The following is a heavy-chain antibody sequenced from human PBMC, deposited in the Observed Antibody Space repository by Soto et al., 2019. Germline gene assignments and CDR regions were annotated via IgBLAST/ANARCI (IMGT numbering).Heavy chain of an antibody. CDR3: ARSKLLWFGEFNYYYYGMDV. D-gene: IGHD3-10*01. CDR2: IYYSGST. Sequence: SETLSLTCTVSGGSISSYYWSWIRQPPGKGLEWSGYIYYSGSTNYNPSLKSRVTISVDTSKNQFSLKLSSVTAADTAVYYCARSKLLWFGEFNYYYYGMDVWGQGTTVTVS. CDR1: GGSISSYY. J-gene: IGHJ6*02. V-gene: IGHV4-59*01.